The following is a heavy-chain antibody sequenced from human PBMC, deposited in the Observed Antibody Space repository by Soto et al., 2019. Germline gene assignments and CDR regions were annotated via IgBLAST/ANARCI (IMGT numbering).Heavy chain of an antibody. CDR3: ARVHVMVVAGSTFDY. J-gene: IGHJ4*03. D-gene: IGHD6-19*01. Sequence: PSETLSLTCTVYGDSISSGSYWGWIRQPPGEGPEWIASIYHGGTTFYNPSLKSRISISVDTSKNQFSLRLTSVTAADTATYYCARVHVMVVAGSTFDYWGRGTLVTVSS. CDR2: IYHGGTT. CDR1: GDSISSGSY. V-gene: IGHV4-38-2*02.